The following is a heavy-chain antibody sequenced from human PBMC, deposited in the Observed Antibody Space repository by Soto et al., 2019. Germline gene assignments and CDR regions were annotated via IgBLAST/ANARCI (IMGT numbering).Heavy chain of an antibody. CDR2: INAGNGNT. V-gene: IGHV1-3*01. CDR3: ARTYSRDAFDI. Sequence: ASVKVSCKASGGSFSTYAISWVRQAPGQRLEWMGWINAGNGNTKYSQKFQGRVTITRDTSASTAYMELSSLRSEDTAVYYCARTYSRDAFDIWGQGTMVTVSS. D-gene: IGHD6-13*01. J-gene: IGHJ3*02. CDR1: GGSFSTYA.